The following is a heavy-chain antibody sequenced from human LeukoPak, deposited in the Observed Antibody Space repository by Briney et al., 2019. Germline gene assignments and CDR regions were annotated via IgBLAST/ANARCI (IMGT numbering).Heavy chain of an antibody. V-gene: IGHV1-18*01. CDR2: ISAYNGNT. CDR1: GYIFTSYG. J-gene: IGHJ4*02. D-gene: IGHD5-18*01. Sequence: ASVKVSCKASGYIFTSYGISWVRQAPGQGLEWMGWISAYNGNTNYAQKLQGRVTITADKSTSTAYMELSSLRSEDTAVYYCARGDTAMVTYYWGQGTLVTVSS. CDR3: ARGDTAMVTYY.